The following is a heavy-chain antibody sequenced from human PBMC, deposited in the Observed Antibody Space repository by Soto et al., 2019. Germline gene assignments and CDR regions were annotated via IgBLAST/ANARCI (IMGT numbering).Heavy chain of an antibody. CDR1: GGSFSGYY. CDR2: INHSGST. J-gene: IGHJ6*02. V-gene: IGHV4-34*01. Sequence: SETLSLTCAVYGGSFSGYYWSWIRQPPGKGLEWIGEINHSGSTNYNPSLKSRVTISVDTSKNQFSLKLSSVTAADTAVYYCARYRGDYDFWSGYPWIAYYYYYYGMDVWGQGTTVTVSS. CDR3: ARYRGDYDFWSGYPWIAYYYYYYGMDV. D-gene: IGHD3-3*01.